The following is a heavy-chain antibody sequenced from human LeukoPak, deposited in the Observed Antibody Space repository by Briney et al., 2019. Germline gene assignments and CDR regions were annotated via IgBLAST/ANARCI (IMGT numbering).Heavy chain of an antibody. CDR3: AKDPLGFCTRATCRYLDS. Sequence: GGSLRLSCAASGFTFSNYGMHWVRQAPGKGLEWVAFIWYDGSNRYYADSVKGRFTISRDNSENTLFLLMSSLRTEDTAVYYCAKDPLGFCTRATCRYLDSWGQGTLVTVSS. J-gene: IGHJ4*02. D-gene: IGHD2-8*01. V-gene: IGHV3-30*02. CDR2: IWYDGSNR. CDR1: GFTFSNYG.